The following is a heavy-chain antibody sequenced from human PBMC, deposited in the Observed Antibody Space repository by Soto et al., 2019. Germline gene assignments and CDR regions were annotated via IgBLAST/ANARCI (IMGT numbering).Heavy chain of an antibody. CDR1: GGTFSSYA. CDR2: IIPIFGTA. D-gene: IGHD3-22*01. J-gene: IGHJ5*02. V-gene: IGHV1-69*13. Sequence: SVKVSCKASGGTFSSYAISWVRQAPGQGLEWMGGIIPIFGTANYAQKFQGRVTITADESTSTAYMELSSLRSEDTAVYYCARDSRYYYDSSGYYEGVYWLDPWGQGTLVTV. CDR3: ARDSRYYYDSSGYYEGVYWLDP.